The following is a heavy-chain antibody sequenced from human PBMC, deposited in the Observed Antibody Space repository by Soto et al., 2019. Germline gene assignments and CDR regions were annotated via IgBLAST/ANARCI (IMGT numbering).Heavy chain of an antibody. CDR3: ASHNYDGSGYYYYYYGMDV. V-gene: IGHV4-34*01. D-gene: IGHD3-22*01. CDR2: INHSGNT. Sequence: SETLSLTCAVYGGSFSGYYWSWIRQPPGKGLEWIGEINHSGNTNYNPSLKSRVTISVDTSKNQFSLKLSSVTAADTAVYYCASHNYDGSGYYYYYYGMDVCGQGTTVTVSS. J-gene: IGHJ6*02. CDR1: GGSFSGYY.